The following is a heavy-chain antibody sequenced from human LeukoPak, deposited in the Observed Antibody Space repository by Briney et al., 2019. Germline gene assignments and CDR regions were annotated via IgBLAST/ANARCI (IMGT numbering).Heavy chain of an antibody. V-gene: IGHV3-7*01. CDR2: INQDGSEK. CDR1: GFTFNIYW. J-gene: IGHJ4*02. CDR3: ARVYILTGYYKSYFDY. D-gene: IGHD3-9*01. Sequence: PGGSLRLSCAASGFTFNIYWMSWVRQTPGKGLEWVANINQDGSEKYYVDSVKGRFTISRDNAKNSLYLQMNSLRAEDTAVYYCARVYILTGYYKSYFDYWGQGTLVTVSS.